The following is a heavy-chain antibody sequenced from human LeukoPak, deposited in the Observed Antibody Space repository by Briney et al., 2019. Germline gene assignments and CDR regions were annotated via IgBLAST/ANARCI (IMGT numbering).Heavy chain of an antibody. V-gene: IGHV3-33*06. CDR3: AKDFSSFDY. CDR2: IWYDGSNK. J-gene: IGHJ4*02. Sequence: QTGRSLRLSCAASGFTFSSYGMHWVRQAPGKGLEWVAVIWYDGSNKYYADSVKGRFTISRDNSKNTLYLQMNSLRAEDTAVYYCAKDFSSFDYWGQGTLVTVSS. D-gene: IGHD6-13*01. CDR1: GFTFSSYG.